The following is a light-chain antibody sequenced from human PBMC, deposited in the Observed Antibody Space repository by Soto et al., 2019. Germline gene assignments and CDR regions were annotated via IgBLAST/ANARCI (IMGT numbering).Light chain of an antibody. J-gene: IGLJ1*01. V-gene: IGLV2-14*01. CDR1: SSDVGDYNY. CDR3: SSYTSTSNYV. Sequence: QAVVTQPASVSGSPGQSITISCTGTSSDVGDYNYVSWYQQHPGKAPKLMIYDVSNRPSGVSNRFSGSKSGNTASLTISGLQAEDEADYYCSSYTSTSNYVFGTGTKLTVL. CDR2: DVS.